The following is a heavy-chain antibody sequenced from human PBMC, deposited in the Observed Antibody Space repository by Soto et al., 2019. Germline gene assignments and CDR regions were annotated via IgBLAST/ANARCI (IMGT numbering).Heavy chain of an antibody. CDR1: GGSFSGYY. Sequence: SETLSLTCAVYGGSFSGYYWSWIRQPPGKGLEWIGEINHSGSTNYNPSLKSRVTISVDTSKNQFSLKLSSVTAADTAVYYCARNLYYDFADYWGQGTLVTVSS. V-gene: IGHV4-34*01. D-gene: IGHD3-3*01. J-gene: IGHJ4*02. CDR3: ARNLYYDFADY. CDR2: INHSGST.